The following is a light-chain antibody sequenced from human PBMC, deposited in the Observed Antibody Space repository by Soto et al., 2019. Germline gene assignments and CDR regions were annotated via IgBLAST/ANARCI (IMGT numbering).Light chain of an antibody. V-gene: IGKV4-1*01. J-gene: IGKJ5*01. Sequence: DIVMTHSPDSLAVSLGERATINCKSSQTILYFSNNKNFLAWYQQKAGQPPKLLITWASTRESGVPDRFSGSGSGTDFTLTISSLQAEDVAVYYCQQYYNSITFGQGTRLEIK. CDR1: QTILYFSNNKNF. CDR3: QQYYNSIT. CDR2: WAS.